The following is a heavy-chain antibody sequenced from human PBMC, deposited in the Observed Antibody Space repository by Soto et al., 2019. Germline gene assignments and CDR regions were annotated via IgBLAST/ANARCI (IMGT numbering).Heavy chain of an antibody. Sequence: QVQLQESGPGLVKPSETLSLTCTVSGGSISSYYWSWIRQSPGKGLEWIGYIHYSGSTNYNPSLKNRGTISLDTSKNQFSLKLSSVTAADTAVYYCARDRSRSSSSDWPESLEPGGQGTLVTVSS. J-gene: IGHJ5*02. CDR2: IHYSGST. V-gene: IGHV4-59*01. D-gene: IGHD2-2*01. CDR3: ARDRSRSSSSDWPESLEP. CDR1: GGSISSYY.